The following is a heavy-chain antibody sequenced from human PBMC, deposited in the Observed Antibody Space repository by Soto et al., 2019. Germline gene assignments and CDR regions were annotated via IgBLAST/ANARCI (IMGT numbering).Heavy chain of an antibody. V-gene: IGHV4-30-2*01. CDR2: IYHTGSA. D-gene: IGHD6-19*01. CDR3: ARSALYLDNSGWLPEY. CDR1: GGSINSSDYS. J-gene: IGHJ4*02. Sequence: QLQLQESGSGLVKPSQTLSLTCAVSGGSINSSDYSWTWIRQPPGKGLEWIGFIYHTGSAYYNPSLKSRVTMSVVRSKNQFSLNLTSVTAADTAVYFCARSALYLDNSGWLPEYWGQGILVTVSS.